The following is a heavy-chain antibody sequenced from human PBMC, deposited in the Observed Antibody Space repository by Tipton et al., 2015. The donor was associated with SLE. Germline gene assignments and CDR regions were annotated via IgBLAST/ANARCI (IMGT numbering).Heavy chain of an antibody. CDR3: ARDSSGYYHFDY. CDR2: ISPNGGGT. J-gene: IGHJ4*02. D-gene: IGHD3-22*01. CDR1: AGTFSNCG. V-gene: IGHV1-2*06. Sequence: QSGAEVKKPGASVKVSCKASAGTFSNCGVSWVRQAPGQGLEWMGRISPNGGGTNYAQKFQGRVTMTRDTSSSTAYMELSRLRSDDTAVYYCARDSSGYYHFDYWGQGTLVTVSS.